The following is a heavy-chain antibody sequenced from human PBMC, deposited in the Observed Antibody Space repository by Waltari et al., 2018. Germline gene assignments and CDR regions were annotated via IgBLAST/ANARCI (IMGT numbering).Heavy chain of an antibody. CDR2: IYTSGSP. J-gene: IGHJ6*02. Sequence: QVQLQESGPGLVKPSQTLSLTCTVSGGSISSGSYYWNWIRQPAGKGLEWIGRIYTSGSPFYNPSLESRVTISVDTSKNHFSLELRSVSAADTAVYYCARGREWFGVRLNMDVWGQGTTVTVSS. V-gene: IGHV4-61*02. CDR3: ARGREWFGVRLNMDV. CDR1: GGSISSGSYY. D-gene: IGHD3-10*01.